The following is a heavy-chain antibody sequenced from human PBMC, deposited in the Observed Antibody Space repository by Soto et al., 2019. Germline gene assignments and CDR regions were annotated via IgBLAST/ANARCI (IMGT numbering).Heavy chain of an antibody. V-gene: IGHV3-30-3*01. CDR3: ARDTIAAAGHYYYYYGMDV. Sequence: QVQLVESGGGVVQPGRSLRLSCAASGFTFSSYAMHWVRQAPGKGLEWVAVISYDGSNKYYADYVKGRFTISRDNSKNTLYLQMNSLRAEDTAVYYCARDTIAAAGHYYYYYGMDVWGQGTTVTVSS. CDR1: GFTFSSYA. CDR2: ISYDGSNK. J-gene: IGHJ6*02. D-gene: IGHD6-13*01.